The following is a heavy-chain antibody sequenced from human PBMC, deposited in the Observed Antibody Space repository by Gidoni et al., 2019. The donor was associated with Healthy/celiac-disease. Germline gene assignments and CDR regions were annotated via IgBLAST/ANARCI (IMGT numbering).Heavy chain of an antibody. J-gene: IGHJ4*02. Sequence: QLQLQESGPGLVKPSETLSLTCTVSGGSISSSSYYWGWIRQPPGKGLELIGSIYYSGSTYYNPSLKSRVTISVDTSKNQFSLKLSSVTAADTAVYYCARHEGGSYFDYWGQGTLVTVSS. CDR3: ARHEGGSYFDY. CDR2: IYYSGST. V-gene: IGHV4-39*01. D-gene: IGHD1-26*01. CDR1: GGSISSSSYY.